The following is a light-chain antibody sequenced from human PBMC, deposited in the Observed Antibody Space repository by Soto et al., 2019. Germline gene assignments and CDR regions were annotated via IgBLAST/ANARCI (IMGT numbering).Light chain of an antibody. J-gene: IGKJ5*01. V-gene: IGKV3-15*01. CDR3: QQYHHWPFT. CDR1: QSISNN. CDR2: GAS. Sequence: EIVMTQSPATLSVSPGERATLSCRASQSISNNLAWYQQKVGQAPRLLINGASSRATGFPARFSGSGSGTEFTLTISSLQSEDFAVYYCQQYHHWPFTFGQGTRLEI.